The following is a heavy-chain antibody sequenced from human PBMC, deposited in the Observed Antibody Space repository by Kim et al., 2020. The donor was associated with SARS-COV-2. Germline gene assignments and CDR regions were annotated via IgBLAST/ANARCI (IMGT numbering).Heavy chain of an antibody. CDR3: ARGSVSNWFDP. CDR2: T. J-gene: IGHJ5*02. V-gene: IGHV4-59*09. Sequence: TNYNPSLKSRVTISLDTSKNQCSLKLSSVTAADTAVYYCARGSVSNWFDPWGQGTLVTVSS. D-gene: IGHD1-20*01.